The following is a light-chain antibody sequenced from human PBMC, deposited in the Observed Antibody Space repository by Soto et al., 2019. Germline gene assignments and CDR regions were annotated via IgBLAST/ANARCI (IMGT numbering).Light chain of an antibody. V-gene: IGKV3-15*01. CDR2: GAS. CDR3: QQYNNWPRT. J-gene: IGKJ1*01. Sequence: EMMMTQSPATLSVSPGERATLSCRASQSVSSNLAWYQQKPGQAPRLLIYGASTRATGIPARFSGSGSGTDFTLTISSLQSEDFAVYYCQQYNNWPRTFGQGTKVEIK. CDR1: QSVSSN.